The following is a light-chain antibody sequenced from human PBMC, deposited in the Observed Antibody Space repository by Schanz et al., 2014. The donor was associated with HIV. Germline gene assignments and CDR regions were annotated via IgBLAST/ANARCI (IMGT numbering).Light chain of an antibody. CDR1: RSNIGRNT. CDR3: QSYDSSFVV. V-gene: IGLV1-40*01. Sequence: QSVLTQPPSESGTPGQRVTMSCSGSRSNIGRNTVNWDQQLPRTAPKLLIYGNNNRPSGVPDRFSGSKSGTSASLAITGLQADDEADYYCQSYDSSFVVFGGGTKLTVL. CDR2: GNN. J-gene: IGLJ2*01.